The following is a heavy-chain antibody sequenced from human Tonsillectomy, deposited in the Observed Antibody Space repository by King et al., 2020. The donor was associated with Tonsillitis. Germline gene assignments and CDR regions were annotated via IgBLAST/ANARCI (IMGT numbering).Heavy chain of an antibody. CDR2: IYPGDSDT. V-gene: IGHV5-51*01. Sequence: VQLVESGAEVKKPGESLKISCKGSGYTFSNYWIGWVRQMPGKGLEWMGIIYPGDSDTTYSPSFQGQVTISADKSISTAYLQWSSLKASDTAMYYCARRLVAVTGSRKAFYFWGQGKVVTVSS. CDR1: GYTFSNYW. CDR3: ARRLVAVTGSRKAFYF. J-gene: IGHJ3*01. D-gene: IGHD6-19*01.